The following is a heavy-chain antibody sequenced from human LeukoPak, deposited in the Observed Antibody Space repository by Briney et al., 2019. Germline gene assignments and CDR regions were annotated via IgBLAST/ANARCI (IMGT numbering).Heavy chain of an antibody. CDR2: IRSTANGYAT. J-gene: IGHJ4*02. CDR3: ARDSLMSTVTPV. Sequence: PGGSLRLSCAASGFTFSGSALHWVRQASGKGLEWVGRIRSTANGYATAYAASVKGRFTISRDDSKNTAYLQMNSLRAEDTAVYYCARDSLMSTVTPVWGQGTLVTVSS. CDR1: GFTFSGSA. D-gene: IGHD4-17*01. V-gene: IGHV3-73*01.